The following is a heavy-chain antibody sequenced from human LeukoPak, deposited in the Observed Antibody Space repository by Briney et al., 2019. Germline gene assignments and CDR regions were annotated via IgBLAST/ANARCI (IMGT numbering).Heavy chain of an antibody. CDR1: GGSISSCY. J-gene: IGHJ3*02. V-gene: IGHV4-59*01. D-gene: IGHD2-2*03. Sequence: SETLSLTCTVSGGSISSCYWSWIRQPPGKGLEWIGYIYYSGSTNYNPSLKSRVTISVDTSKNQFSLKLSSVTAADTAVYYCARDGYCSSTSCRHDAFDIWGQGTMVTVSS. CDR3: ARDGYCSSTSCRHDAFDI. CDR2: IYYSGST.